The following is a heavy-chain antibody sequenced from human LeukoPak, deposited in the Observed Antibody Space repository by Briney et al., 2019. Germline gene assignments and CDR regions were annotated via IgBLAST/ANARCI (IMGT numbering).Heavy chain of an antibody. D-gene: IGHD4-17*01. V-gene: IGHV1-8*03. CDR3: ARDPTTAYYYYMDV. CDR1: GYTFTSYD. J-gene: IGHJ6*03. CDR2: MNPNSGNT. Sequence: ASVKVSCKASGYTFTSYDINWVRQAPGQGLEWMGWMNPNSGNTGYAQKFQGRVTITRNTSISTAYMELSSLRSEDTAVYYCARDPTTAYYYYMDVWGKGTTVTVSS.